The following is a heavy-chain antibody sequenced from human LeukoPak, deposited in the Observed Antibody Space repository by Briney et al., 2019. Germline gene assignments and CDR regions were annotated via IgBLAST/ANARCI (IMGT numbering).Heavy chain of an antibody. J-gene: IGHJ1*01. CDR3: GRGFQFYYDSSGQFPSAEYFQH. CDR1: GFSFNTYN. V-gene: IGHV3-21*01. CDR2: ISSSGSYI. Sequence: PGGPLRLSCAASGFSFNTYNMNWVRQAPGKGLEWGSSISSSGSYIYYADSVKGRFTISRDNAKKSLYLQINSLTAEHTPVYYFGRGFQFYYDSSGQFPSAEYFQHWGQGTLVTVSS. D-gene: IGHD3-22*01.